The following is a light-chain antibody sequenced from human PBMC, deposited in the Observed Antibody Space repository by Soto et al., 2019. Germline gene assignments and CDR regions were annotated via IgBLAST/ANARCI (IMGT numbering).Light chain of an antibody. CDR2: DVS. J-gene: IGLJ1*01. Sequence: QSVLTQPASVSGSPGQSITISCTGTSSDVGDYKYVSWYQQHPGKAPKLMIYDVSNRPSGVSNRFSGSKSGNTASLTISGLQAEDEADYYCSSYTSSSTLYVFGTGTKDTVL. CDR1: SSDVGDYKY. V-gene: IGLV2-14*01. CDR3: SSYTSSSTLYV.